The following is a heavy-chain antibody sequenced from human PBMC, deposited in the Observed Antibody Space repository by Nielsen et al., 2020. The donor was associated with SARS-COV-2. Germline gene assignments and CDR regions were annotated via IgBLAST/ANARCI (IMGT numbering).Heavy chain of an antibody. D-gene: IGHD3-10*01. CDR2: ISSSSSYI. V-gene: IGHV3-21*01. CDR1: GFTFSSYS. Sequence: GESLKISCAASGFTFSSYSMNWVRQAPGKGLEWVSSISSSSSYIYYADSVKGRFTISRDNAKNSLYLQMNSLRAEDTAVYYCASVFGSTMVRGVTYAFDIWGQGTMVTVSS. J-gene: IGHJ3*02. CDR3: ASVFGSTMVRGVTYAFDI.